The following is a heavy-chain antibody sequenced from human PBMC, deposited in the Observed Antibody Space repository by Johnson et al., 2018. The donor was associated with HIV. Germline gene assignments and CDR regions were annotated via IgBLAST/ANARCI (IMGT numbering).Heavy chain of an antibody. CDR3: ARRIIAVNYDAFDF. D-gene: IGHD3-16*01. CDR2: SASGSST. CDR1: GFTVSSNY. Sequence: VQLLESGGDLIQPGGSLRLSCAASGFTVSSNYMSWVRQAPGKGLEWVSDISASGSSTYYADSVKGRFTISRDNSKNTLYLQMNSLRAEDTAVYYCARRIIAVNYDAFDFWGRGTMVTVSS. V-gene: IGHV3-53*01. J-gene: IGHJ3*01.